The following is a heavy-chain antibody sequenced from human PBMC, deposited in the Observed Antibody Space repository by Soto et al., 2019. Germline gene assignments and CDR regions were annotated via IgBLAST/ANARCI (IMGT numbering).Heavy chain of an antibody. CDR3: ARFTVTTWGFAFDI. CDR1: GGSISSYY. CDR2: IYYSGST. D-gene: IGHD4-17*01. V-gene: IGHV4-59*01. J-gene: IGHJ3*02. Sequence: SETLSLTCTVSGGSISSYYWSWIRQPPGKGLEWIGYIYYSGSTNYNPSLKSRVTISVDTSKNQFSLKLSSVTAADTAVYYCARFTVTTWGFAFDIWGQGTMVTVSS.